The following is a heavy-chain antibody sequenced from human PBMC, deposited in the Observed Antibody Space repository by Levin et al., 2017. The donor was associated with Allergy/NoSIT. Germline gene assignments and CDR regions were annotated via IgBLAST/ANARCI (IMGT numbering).Heavy chain of an antibody. CDR1: GVSMIGSY. Sequence: PSHTLSLTCTVSGVSMIGSYWTWIRKSPGKGLEWIGFIGYTGKIKYNPSLKSRISISIDTSKNQFSLELTFVTAADTAVYYCARLPDISGWPFDSWGQGILVTVSS. D-gene: IGHD6-19*01. V-gene: IGHV4-59*01. CDR2: IGYTGKI. J-gene: IGHJ4*02. CDR3: ARLPDISGWPFDS.